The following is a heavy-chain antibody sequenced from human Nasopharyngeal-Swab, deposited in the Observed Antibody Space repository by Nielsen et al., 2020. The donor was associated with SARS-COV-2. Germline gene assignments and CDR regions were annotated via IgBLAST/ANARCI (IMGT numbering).Heavy chain of an antibody. Sequence: GGSLRLSCAASRFTVSSNYMSWVRQAPGKGLEWVSVIYSGGSTYYADSVKGRFTISRDNSKNTLYLQMNSLRADDTAVYYCATPRGFSGYDYGYWGQGNLVTVSS. J-gene: IGHJ4*02. D-gene: IGHD5-12*01. CDR2: IYSGGST. V-gene: IGHV3-66*04. CDR3: ATPRGFSGYDYGY. CDR1: RFTVSSNY.